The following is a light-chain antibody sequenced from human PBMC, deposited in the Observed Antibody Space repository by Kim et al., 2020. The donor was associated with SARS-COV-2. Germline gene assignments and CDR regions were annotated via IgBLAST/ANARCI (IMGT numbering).Light chain of an antibody. CDR2: EDN. CDR1: SGSIASNY. J-gene: IGLJ3*02. CDR3: QSYDSSNPWV. V-gene: IGLV6-57*03. Sequence: KTVTISGTRSSGSIASNYVQWYQQRPGSAPTTVIYEDNHRPSGVPDRFSGSIDSSSNSASLTISGLKTEDEADYYCQSYDSSNPWVFGGGTQLTVL.